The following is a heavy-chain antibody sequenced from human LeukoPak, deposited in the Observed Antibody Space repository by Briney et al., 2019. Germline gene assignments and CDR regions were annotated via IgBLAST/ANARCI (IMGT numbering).Heavy chain of an antibody. CDR1: EFIFSSYH. CDR3: AKGPNFGSWRAVHY. V-gene: IGHV3-23*01. Sequence: GGSLTLSCAASEFIFSSYHMSWVRQTLEKGLEWVSSISGDGVTFYADFVKGRFTISRDKSKNTLYLQMNSLRTDDTAIYYCAKGPNFGSWRAVHYWGQGSLVTVSS. J-gene: IGHJ4*02. CDR2: ISGDGVT. D-gene: IGHD3-10*01.